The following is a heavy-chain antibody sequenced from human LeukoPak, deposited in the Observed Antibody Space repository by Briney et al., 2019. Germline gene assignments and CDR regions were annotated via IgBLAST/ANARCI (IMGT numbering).Heavy chain of an antibody. V-gene: IGHV3-23*01. Sequence: GGSLRLSCAASGFTFSNYAMSWVRQAPGKGLEWVSDISGSGDSTNYADSVKGRFTISRDNSKNTLYLQMNSLRAEDTAIYYCAKSRGSYWVPESDYWGQGTLVTVSS. CDR2: ISGSGDST. D-gene: IGHD1-26*01. CDR1: GFTFSNYA. J-gene: IGHJ4*02. CDR3: AKSRGSYWVPESDY.